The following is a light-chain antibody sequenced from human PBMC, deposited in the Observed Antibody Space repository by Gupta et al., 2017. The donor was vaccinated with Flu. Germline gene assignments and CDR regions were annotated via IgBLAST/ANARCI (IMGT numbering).Light chain of an antibody. J-gene: IGLJ2*01. V-gene: IGLV3-21*03. CDR1: DIESKS. CDR3: QVWGTRSDQVV. CDR2: DDS. Sequence: GKTARITCGGDDIESKSVHWCQQKPGQDPVRCGEDDSDRPSGIPERFAGYNSGTNAKLKISRVEAGDEADYYCQVWGTRSDQVVFGGG.